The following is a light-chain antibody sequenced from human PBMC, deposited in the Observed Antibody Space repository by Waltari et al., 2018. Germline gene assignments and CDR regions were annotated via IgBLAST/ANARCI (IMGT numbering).Light chain of an antibody. CDR3: QQYYSSPWT. CDR2: WAS. Sequence: DIVMTQSPASLSVALGERATINCKSSQKVLYSSNNRNYLAWYQVKPGQPPKVLIYWASMRENGVPDRFSGSGSGTDFTLTINSLQAEDMAVYYCQQYYSSPWTFGQGTKVEIK. J-gene: IGKJ1*01. CDR1: QKVLYSSNNRNY. V-gene: IGKV4-1*01.